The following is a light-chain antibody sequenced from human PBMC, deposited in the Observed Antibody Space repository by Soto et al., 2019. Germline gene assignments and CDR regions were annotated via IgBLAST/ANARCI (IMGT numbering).Light chain of an antibody. Sequence: EIVLTQSPATLSLSPGERATLSCRASQSVNTYLAWYQQKPGQAPRLLMYDASNRATGVPSRFSGSGSGTDFTLTLSSLEPEDLAVYYCQQRSDWPLTFGGGTKVEIK. CDR1: QSVNTY. CDR2: DAS. J-gene: IGKJ4*01. CDR3: QQRSDWPLT. V-gene: IGKV3-11*01.